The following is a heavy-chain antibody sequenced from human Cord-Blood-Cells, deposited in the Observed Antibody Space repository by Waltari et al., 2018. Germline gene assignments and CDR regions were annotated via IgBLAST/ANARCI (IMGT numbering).Heavy chain of an antibody. CDR1: GFTFSSYG. V-gene: IGHV3-33*01. Sequence: QVQLVESGGGVVQPGRSLRLSCAASGFTFSSYGMHWVRQAPGKGLEWVAVIWYDGSNKYYADSVKCRFTISRDNSKNTLYLQMNSLRAEDTAVYYCARDHESLDYWGQGTLVTVSS. J-gene: IGHJ4*02. CDR3: ARDHESLDY. CDR2: IWYDGSNK.